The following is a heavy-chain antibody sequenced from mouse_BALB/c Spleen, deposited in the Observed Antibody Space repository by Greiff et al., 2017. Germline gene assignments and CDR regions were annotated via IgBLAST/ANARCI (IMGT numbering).Heavy chain of an antibody. CDR3: ARGYRYDEYFDV. D-gene: IGHD2-14*01. CDR2: INPNNGGT. Sequence: EVQRVESGPELVKPGASVKIPCKASGYTFTDYNMDWVKQSHGKSLEWIGDINPNNGGTIYNQKFKGKATLTVDKSSSTAYMELRSLTSEDTAVYYCARGYRYDEYFDVWGAGTTVTVSS. J-gene: IGHJ1*01. V-gene: IGHV1-18*01. CDR1: GYTFTDYN.